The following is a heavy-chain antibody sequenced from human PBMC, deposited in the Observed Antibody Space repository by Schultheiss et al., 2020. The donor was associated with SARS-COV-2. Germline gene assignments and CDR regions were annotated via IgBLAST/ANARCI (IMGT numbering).Heavy chain of an antibody. CDR3: AYGMDV. CDR1: GGSISSYY. J-gene: IGHJ6*02. Sequence: SETLSLTCTVSGGSISSYYWSWIRQPPGKGLEWIGYIHYSGSTNYNPSLKSRVTISVDTSKNQFSLKLSSVTAADTAVYYCAYGMDVWGQGTTVTVSS. CDR2: IHYSGST. V-gene: IGHV4-59*08.